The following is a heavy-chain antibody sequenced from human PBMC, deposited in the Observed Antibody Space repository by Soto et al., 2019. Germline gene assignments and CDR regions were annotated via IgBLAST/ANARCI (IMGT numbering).Heavy chain of an antibody. V-gene: IGHV3-23*01. CDR3: AIDGQYRTDGFDI. Sequence: EAQLLESGGELIQPGGSLRLSCAASGFTYSSHGMSWVRQAPGKGLEWIAGLSRGGGSTYYADSVKGRFTISRDNSKKALDLIMNSLRVEDTALYYCAIDGQYRTDGFDIWGQGTMVTVSS. J-gene: IGHJ3*02. CDR1: GFTYSSHG. D-gene: IGHD5-12*01. CDR2: LSRGGGST.